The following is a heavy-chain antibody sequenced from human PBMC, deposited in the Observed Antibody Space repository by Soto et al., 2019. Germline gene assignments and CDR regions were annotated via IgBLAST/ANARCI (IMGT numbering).Heavy chain of an antibody. CDR2: IWYDGSNK. J-gene: IGHJ4*02. D-gene: IGHD3-10*01. Sequence: QVQLVESGGGVVQPGRSLRLSCAASGFTFSSYGMHWVRQAPGKGLEWVAVIWYDGSNKYYADSVKGRFTISRDNSKNPLYLQMNSLRAEDTAVYYCARGDYYGSGPLDYWGQGTLVTVSS. CDR3: ARGDYYGSGPLDY. V-gene: IGHV3-33*01. CDR1: GFTFSSYG.